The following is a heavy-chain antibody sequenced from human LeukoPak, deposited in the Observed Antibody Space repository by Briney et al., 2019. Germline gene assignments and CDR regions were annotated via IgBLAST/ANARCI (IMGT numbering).Heavy chain of an antibody. CDR3: ARQGRELHLFDY. V-gene: IGHV4-38-2*01. J-gene: IGHJ4*02. Sequence: SETLSLTCAVSGYSISSDYYWGWIRQPPGKGLEWIGSIDHSGSTYHNPSLKSRVTISVDTSKNQFSLKLSSVTAADTAVYYCARQGRELHLFDYWGQGTLVTVSS. CDR1: GYSISSDYY. CDR2: IDHSGST. D-gene: IGHD1-26*01.